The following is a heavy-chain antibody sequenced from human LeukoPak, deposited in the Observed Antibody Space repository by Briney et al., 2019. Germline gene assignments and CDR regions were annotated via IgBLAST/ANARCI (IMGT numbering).Heavy chain of an antibody. J-gene: IGHJ4*02. D-gene: IGHD5/OR15-5a*01. CDR2: ISYDGSNK. CDR3: ARGFVYTGLDY. V-gene: IGHV3-30-3*01. Sequence: GGSLRLSCAASGFTFSSYAMHWVRQAPGKGLEWVAVISYDGSNKYYADSVKGRFTISRDNSKNTLYLQMNSLRAEDTAVYYCARGFVYTGLDYWGQGTLVTVSS. CDR1: GFTFSSYA.